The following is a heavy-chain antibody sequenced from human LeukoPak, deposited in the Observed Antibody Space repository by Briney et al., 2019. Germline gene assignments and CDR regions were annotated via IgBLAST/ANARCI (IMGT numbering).Heavy chain of an antibody. Sequence: SVKVSCKASGGTFSSYAISWVRQAPGQGLEWMGGIIPIFGTANYAQKFQGRVTITTDESTSTAYMELSSLRSEDTAVYYCARAGFYDFGYYYYYMDVWGKGTTVTVSS. CDR2: IIPIFGTA. J-gene: IGHJ6*03. CDR3: ARAGFYDFGYYYYYMDV. D-gene: IGHD3-3*01. CDR1: GGTFSSYA. V-gene: IGHV1-69*05.